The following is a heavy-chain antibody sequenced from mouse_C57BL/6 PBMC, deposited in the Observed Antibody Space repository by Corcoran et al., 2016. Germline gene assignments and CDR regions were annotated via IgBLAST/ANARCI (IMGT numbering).Heavy chain of an antibody. CDR3: ATLFDH. V-gene: IGHV9-3*01. J-gene: IGHJ2*01. Sequence: QIQLVQSGPELKKPGETVKISCKASGYTFTTYGMSWVKQAPGKGLKWMGWINTYSGVPTYADDFKGRFAFSLETSASTAYLQINNLKNEDTATYFCATLFDHWGQGTTLTVSS. CDR2: INTYSGVP. CDR1: GYTFTTYG.